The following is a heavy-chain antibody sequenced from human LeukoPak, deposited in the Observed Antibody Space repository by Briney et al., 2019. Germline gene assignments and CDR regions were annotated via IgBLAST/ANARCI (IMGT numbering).Heavy chain of an antibody. D-gene: IGHD1-1*01. CDR3: ARESWNEEYGEGFDI. V-gene: IGHV4-59*01. CDR2: MYYSGST. Sequence: SETLSLTSTVSGGSISSYSWSWIRQPPEKGLEWIGVMYYSGSTKYNPSLKSRVTISVDRSKNQVSLRLSSVTAADRAVYYCARESWNEEYGEGFDIWGQGTMVTGSS. CDR1: GGSISSYS. J-gene: IGHJ3*02.